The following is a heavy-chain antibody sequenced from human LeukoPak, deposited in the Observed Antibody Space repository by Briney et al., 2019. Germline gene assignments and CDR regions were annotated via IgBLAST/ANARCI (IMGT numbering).Heavy chain of an antibody. CDR2: IYHSGST. J-gene: IGHJ6*03. CDR3: ARAFYPGYYSYMAV. V-gene: IGHV4-4*02. CDR1: GGSISSSNW. D-gene: IGHD3-3*02. Sequence: SETLSFTCAVSGGSISSSNWWSWVRQPPGKGLEWIGEIYHSGSTNYNPSLKSRVTISVDTSKNQFSLKLSSVTAADTAVYYCARAFYPGYYSYMAVWGKGTTVTVSS.